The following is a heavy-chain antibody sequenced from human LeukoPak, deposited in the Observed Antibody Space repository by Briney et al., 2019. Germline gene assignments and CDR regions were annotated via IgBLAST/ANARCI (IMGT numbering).Heavy chain of an antibody. CDR2: VYYSGTT. CDR1: GGSINSKNYY. D-gene: IGHD3-10*01. V-gene: IGHV4-39*07. CDR3: ARTTEVLWFGESSNPLDY. Sequence: SETLSLTCSVSGGSINSKNYYWGWIRQSPGKGLEWIGTVYYSGTTHYNPSLNGRVSISIDTSKNQFSLRLSSVTAADAAVFYCARTTEVLWFGESSNPLDYWGEGTLVTVSS. J-gene: IGHJ4*02.